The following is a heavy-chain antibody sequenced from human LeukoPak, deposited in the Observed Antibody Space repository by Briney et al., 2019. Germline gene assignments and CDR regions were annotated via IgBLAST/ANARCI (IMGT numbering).Heavy chain of an antibody. Sequence: PGRSLRLSCAASGFTFSSYGMHWVRQAPGKGLVWVSRINSDGSSTSYADSVKGRFTISRDNAKNTLYLQMNSLRAEDTALYYCARADIVATISDYWGQGTLVTVSS. D-gene: IGHD5-12*01. CDR3: ARADIVATISDY. J-gene: IGHJ4*02. CDR1: GFTFSSYG. CDR2: INSDGSST. V-gene: IGHV3-74*01.